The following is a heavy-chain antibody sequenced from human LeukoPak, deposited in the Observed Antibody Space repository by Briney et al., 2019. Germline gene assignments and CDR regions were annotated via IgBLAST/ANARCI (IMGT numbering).Heavy chain of an antibody. D-gene: IGHD4-17*01. J-gene: IGHJ4*02. CDR2: ISYSGST. CDR1: GGSFSPYY. CDR3: ARAGSYRLTTTL. Sequence: SETLSLTCAVSGGSFSPYYWMWIRQPPGKGLEWIGYISYSGSTSFNPSLKSRVTISLDTSTNQVSLKLRSVTAADTAVYYCARAGSYRLTTTLWGQGTLLTVSS. V-gene: IGHV4-59*01.